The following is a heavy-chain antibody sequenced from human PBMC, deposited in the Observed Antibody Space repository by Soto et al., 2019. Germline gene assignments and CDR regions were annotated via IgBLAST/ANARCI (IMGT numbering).Heavy chain of an antibody. V-gene: IGHV1-24*01. CDR2: FDPEDGET. CDR1: GYTLTELS. Sequence: GASVKVSCKVSGYTLTELSMHWVRQAPGKGLEWMGGFDPEDGETIYAQKFQGRVTMTEDTSTDTAYMELSSLRSEDTAVYYCATGYCSGGSCFQPRDYWGQGTQVTVSS. J-gene: IGHJ4*02. D-gene: IGHD2-15*01. CDR3: ATGYCSGGSCFQPRDY.